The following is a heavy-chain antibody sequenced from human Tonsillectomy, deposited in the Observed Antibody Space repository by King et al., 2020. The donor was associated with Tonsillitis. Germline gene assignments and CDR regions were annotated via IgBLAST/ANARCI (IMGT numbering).Heavy chain of an antibody. D-gene: IGHD3-16*01. V-gene: IGHV3-30*18. CDR3: AKDGIGLSDWYFEH. Sequence: VQLVESGGGVVQPGRSLRLSCAASGFTFSNYGMHWVRQAPGKGLEWVALIAYDASYENYADSVKGRFAISRDNSKNTLYLEMNSLSGEATAVYYCAKDGIGLSDWYFEHWGRGTLVTVSS. J-gene: IGHJ2*01. CDR2: IAYDASYE. CDR1: GFTFSNYG.